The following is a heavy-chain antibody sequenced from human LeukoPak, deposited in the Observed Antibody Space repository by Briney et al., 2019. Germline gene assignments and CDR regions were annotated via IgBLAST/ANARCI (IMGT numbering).Heavy chain of an antibody. CDR1: GYTFTSYY. CDR2: INPNSGGT. Sequence: GASVKVSCKASGYTFTSYYMHWVRQAPGQGLEWMGWINPNSGGTNYAQKFQGRVTMTRDTSISTAYMELSRLRSDDTAVYYCASTPRGGYCSSTSCLTYNWFDPWGQGTLVTVSS. V-gene: IGHV1-2*02. CDR3: ASTPRGGYCSSTSCLTYNWFDP. D-gene: IGHD2-2*01. J-gene: IGHJ5*02.